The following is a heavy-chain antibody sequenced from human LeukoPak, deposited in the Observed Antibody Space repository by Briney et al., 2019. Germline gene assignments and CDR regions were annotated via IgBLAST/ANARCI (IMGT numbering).Heavy chain of an antibody. J-gene: IGHJ4*02. V-gene: IGHV1-69*13. Sequence: ASVKVSCKASGGTFSSYAISWVRQAPGQGLEWMGGIIPIFGTANYAQKFQGRVTITADESTSTAYMELSSLRSEDTAVYYCASRITMIAGDYWGQGTLVTVSS. CDR1: GGTFSSYA. CDR3: ASRITMIAGDY. CDR2: IIPIFGTA. D-gene: IGHD3-22*01.